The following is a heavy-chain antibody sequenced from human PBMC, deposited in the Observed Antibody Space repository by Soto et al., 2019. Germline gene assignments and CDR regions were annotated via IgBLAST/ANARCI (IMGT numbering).Heavy chain of an antibody. J-gene: IGHJ5*02. D-gene: IGHD3-3*01. CDR3: ARDRYYDFWSGYSSRWFDP. Sequence: QVQLVQSGAEVKKPGASVKVSCKASGYTFTSYGISWVRQAPGQGLEWMGWISAYNGNTNYAQKLQGRVTMTTDTSTSTAYMELRSLRSDDTAVYYCARDRYYDFWSGYSSRWFDPWGQGTLVTVSS. V-gene: IGHV1-18*01. CDR2: ISAYNGNT. CDR1: GYTFTSYG.